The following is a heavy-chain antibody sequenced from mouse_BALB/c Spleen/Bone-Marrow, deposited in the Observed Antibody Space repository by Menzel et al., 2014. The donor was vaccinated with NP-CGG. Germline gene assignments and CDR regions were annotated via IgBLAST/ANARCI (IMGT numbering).Heavy chain of an antibody. Sequence: VQLKQSGAELVRPGALVKLSCKASGFNIKDYYMQWVKQRPEQGLEWIGWIDPENGNTIYDPKFQGKASVTADTSSNTAYLQLSSLTSEDTAVYYCARGDGYAMDYWGQGTSVTVSS. CDR1: GFNIKDYY. J-gene: IGHJ4*01. CDR2: IDPENGNT. V-gene: IGHV14-1*02. CDR3: ARGDGYAMDY.